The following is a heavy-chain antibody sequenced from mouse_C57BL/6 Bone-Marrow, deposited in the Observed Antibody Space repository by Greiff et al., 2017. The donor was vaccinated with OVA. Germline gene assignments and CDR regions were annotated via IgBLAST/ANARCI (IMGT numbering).Heavy chain of an antibody. J-gene: IGHJ1*03. V-gene: IGHV1-36*01. CDR3: ERARVFYYAPRYGYFDF. D-gene: IGHD1-1*01. CDR2: VYPYNGGT. CDR1: GFTFTDYY. Sequence: VQLQQSGPVLVKPGPSVKISCKASGFTFTDYYMHWVKQSHGKSLEWIGLVYPYNGGTSYNQKLKGKATLTVDTSSSSAYIDLNILTSEDSAVYSFERARVFYYAPRYGYFDFWGTGTTVTVSS.